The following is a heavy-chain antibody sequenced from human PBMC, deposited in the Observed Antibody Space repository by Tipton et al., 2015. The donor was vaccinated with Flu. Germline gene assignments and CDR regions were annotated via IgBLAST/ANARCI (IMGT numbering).Heavy chain of an antibody. Sequence: LRLSCTVSGGSVSSGSYYWSWIRQPPGKGLGWIGYIYYSGSTNYNPSLKSRVTISVDTSKNQFSLKLSSVTAADTAVYYCATSYSSSSWDYWGQGTLVTVSS. CDR3: ATSYSSSSWDY. CDR2: IYYSGST. V-gene: IGHV4-61*01. CDR1: GGSVSSGSYY. D-gene: IGHD6-6*01. J-gene: IGHJ4*02.